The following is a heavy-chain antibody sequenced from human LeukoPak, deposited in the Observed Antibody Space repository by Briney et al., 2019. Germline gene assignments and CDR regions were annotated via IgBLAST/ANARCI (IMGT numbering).Heavy chain of an antibody. CDR2: TSSSDAGT. V-gene: IGHV3-23*01. J-gene: IGHJ4*02. CDR3: AKERGRDGFFDF. Sequence: GGSLRLSCAASGFTLSSYAMSWVRQAPGKGLEWVSATSSSDAGTYYADSVRGRFTISRDNSKNTLYLQMNSLRAEDAAVYYCAKERGRDGFFDFWGQGTLVTVSS. D-gene: IGHD1-26*01. CDR1: GFTLSSYA.